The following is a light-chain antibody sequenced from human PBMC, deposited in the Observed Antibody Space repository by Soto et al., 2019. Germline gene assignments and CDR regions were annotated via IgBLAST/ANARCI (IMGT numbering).Light chain of an antibody. Sequence: QSVLTQPASVSASPGEPITISCTGTSSDVGSYRLVSWYQQHPGKAPKLIIYEDDERPSGVSNRFSGSKSGNTASLTISGLQAEHEADYYCSSYAGRSTFVVFGGGTKVTVL. CDR3: SSYAGRSTFVV. V-gene: IGLV2-23*01. CDR2: EDD. CDR1: SSDVGSYRL. J-gene: IGLJ2*01.